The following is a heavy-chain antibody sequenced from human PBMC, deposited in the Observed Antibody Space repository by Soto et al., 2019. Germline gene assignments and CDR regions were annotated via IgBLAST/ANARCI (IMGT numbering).Heavy chain of an antibody. CDR2: INPSGGST. CDR1: GYTFTSYY. D-gene: IGHD5-12*01. J-gene: IGHJ5*02. V-gene: IGHV1-46*01. CDR3: ARDRLATTKHNNWFDP. Sequence: ASVKVSCKASGYTFTSYYMHWVRQAPGQGLEWMGIINPSGGSTSYAQKFQGRVTMTRDTSTSTVYMELSSLRSEDTAVYYCARDRLATTKHNNWFDPWGQGTLVTVSS.